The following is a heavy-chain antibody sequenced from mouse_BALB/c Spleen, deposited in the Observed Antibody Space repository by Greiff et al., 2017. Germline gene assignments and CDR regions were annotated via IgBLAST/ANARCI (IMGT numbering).Heavy chain of an antibody. V-gene: IGHV1-59*01. Sequence: QVQLQQPGAELVKPGASVKMSCKASGYTFTSYWMHWVKQRPGQGLEWIGVIDPSDSYTSYNQKFKGKATLTVDTSSSTAYMQLSSLTSEDSAVYYCAPNAMDYWGQGTSVTVSS. J-gene: IGHJ4*01. CDR2: IDPSDSYT. CDR3: APNAMDY. CDR1: GYTFTSYW.